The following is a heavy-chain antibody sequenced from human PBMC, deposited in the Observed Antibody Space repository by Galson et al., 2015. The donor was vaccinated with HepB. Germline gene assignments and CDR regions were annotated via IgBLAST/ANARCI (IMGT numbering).Heavy chain of an antibody. D-gene: IGHD3-16*02. CDR1: GYTFTSYG. CDR2: IIPILGIA. CDR3: ARATYDYIWGSYRHLDY. Sequence: SVKVSCKASGYTFTSYGISWVRQAPGQGLEWMGGIIPILGIANYAQKFQGRVTITADKSTSTAYMELSSLRSEDTAVYYCARATYDYIWGSYRHLDYWGQGTLVTVSS. V-gene: IGHV1-69*10. J-gene: IGHJ4*02.